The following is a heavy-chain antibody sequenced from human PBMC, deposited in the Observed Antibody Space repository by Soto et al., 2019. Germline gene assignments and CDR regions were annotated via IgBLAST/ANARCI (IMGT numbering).Heavy chain of an antibody. Sequence: GESLKISCKGSGYSFTSYWIGWVRQMPGKGLEWMGIIYPGDSDTRYSPSFQGQVTISADKSISTAYLQWSSLKASDTAMYYCARHGLAAAGEEEYYYYYYMDVWGKGTTVTVSS. CDR2: IYPGDSDT. CDR1: GYSFTSYW. D-gene: IGHD6-13*01. CDR3: ARHGLAAAGEEEYYYYYYMDV. V-gene: IGHV5-51*01. J-gene: IGHJ6*03.